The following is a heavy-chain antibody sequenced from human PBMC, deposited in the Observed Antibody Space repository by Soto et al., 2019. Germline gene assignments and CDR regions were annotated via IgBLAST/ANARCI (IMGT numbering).Heavy chain of an antibody. Sequence: PGGSLRLSCAASGFTFSSYAMSWVRQAPGKGLEWVSAISGSGGSTYYADSVKGRFTISRDNSRNTLSLQMNSLRAEDTAVYYCAKNGDFWSWGMDVWGQGTTVTVSS. V-gene: IGHV3-23*01. CDR1: GFTFSSYA. J-gene: IGHJ6*02. CDR3: AKNGDFWSWGMDV. CDR2: ISGSGGST. D-gene: IGHD3-3*01.